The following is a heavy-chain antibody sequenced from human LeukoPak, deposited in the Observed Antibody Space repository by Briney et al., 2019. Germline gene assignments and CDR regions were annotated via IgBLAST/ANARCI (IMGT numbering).Heavy chain of an antibody. J-gene: IGHJ4*02. CDR1: GFSFSSFS. CDR3: ARVRLGIAAAGAMDY. V-gene: IGHV3-48*01. Sequence: GGSLRLSCAASGFSFSSFSMNWVRQAPGKGREWISYISSSGPTIYYADSVKGRFTISRDNAKNSVYLQMNSLRVEDTAVYYCARVRLGIAAAGAMDYWGQGTLVTVSS. D-gene: IGHD6-13*01. CDR2: ISSSGPTI.